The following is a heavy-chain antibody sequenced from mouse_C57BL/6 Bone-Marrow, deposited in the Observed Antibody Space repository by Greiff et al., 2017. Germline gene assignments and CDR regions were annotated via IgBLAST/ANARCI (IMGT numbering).Heavy chain of an antibody. CDR2: IDPANGNT. CDR1: GFNIKNTY. J-gene: IGHJ3*01. D-gene: IGHD3-2*02. CDR3: AMTAQATAWFAY. Sequence: EVKLQESVAELVRPGASVKLSCTASGFNIKNTYMHWVKQRPEQGLEWIGRIDPANGNTKYAPKFQGKATITADTSSNTAYLQLSSLTSEDTAIYYCAMTAQATAWFAYWGQGTLVTVSA. V-gene: IGHV14-3*01.